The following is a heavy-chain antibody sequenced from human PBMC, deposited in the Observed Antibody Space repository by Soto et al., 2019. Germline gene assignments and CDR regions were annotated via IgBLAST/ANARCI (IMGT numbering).Heavy chain of an antibody. V-gene: IGHV1-69*13. Sequence: SVKVSCKASGGTFSSYAISWVRQAPGQGLEGMGGVIPIFGTANSEQKFQGRITITADESKRTAYMELSSLRSEDPAVYYCASPISSGGSPKGGYYYGIGVCGQGTRVT. D-gene: IGHD2-15*01. CDR2: VIPIFGTA. CDR1: GGTFSSYA. CDR3: ASPISSGGSPKGGYYYGIGV. J-gene: IGHJ6*01.